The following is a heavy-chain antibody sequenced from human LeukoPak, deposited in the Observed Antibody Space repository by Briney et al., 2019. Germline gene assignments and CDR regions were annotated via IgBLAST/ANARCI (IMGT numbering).Heavy chain of an antibody. CDR3: ARAPYSSNWFLDY. CDR1: DFTVSTNY. CDR2: IYSGGTT. V-gene: IGHV3-53*01. J-gene: IGHJ4*02. Sequence: GRSLRLSCAASDFTVSTNYMSWVRQAPGKGLEWVSVIYSGGTTYYADSVKGRFTISRDNSKNTLYLQMNSLRAEDTAVYYCARAPYSSNWFLDYWGQGTLVTVSS. D-gene: IGHD6-13*01.